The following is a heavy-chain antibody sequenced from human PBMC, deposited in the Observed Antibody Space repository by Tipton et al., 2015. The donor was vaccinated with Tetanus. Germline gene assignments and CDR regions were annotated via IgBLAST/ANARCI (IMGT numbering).Heavy chain of an antibody. J-gene: IGHJ4*02. V-gene: IGHV4-31*03. CDR3: ARDQARGARGWNYFGY. D-gene: IGHD1-26*01. CDR1: GGSISSGGYY. CDR2: IYYSGST. Sequence: TLSLTCTVSGGSISSGGYYWSWIRQHPGKGLEWIGDIYYSGSTYYNPSLKSRVTISVDTSKNQFSLKLNSVTAADTAVYYCARDQARGARGWNYFGYWGQGTLVTVSS.